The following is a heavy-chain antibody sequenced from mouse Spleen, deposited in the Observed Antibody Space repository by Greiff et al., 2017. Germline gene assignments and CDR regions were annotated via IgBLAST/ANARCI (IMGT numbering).Heavy chain of an antibody. V-gene: IGHV1-42*01. J-gene: IGHJ2*01. CDR1: GYSFTGYY. D-gene: IGHD2-2*01. CDR3: ARSSPLYGYDDY. CDR2: INPSTGGT. Sequence: EVQLQQSGPELVKPGASVKISCKASGYSFTGYYMNWVKQSPEKSLEWIGEINPSTGGTTYNQKFKAKATLTVDKSSSTAYMQLKSLTPEDSAVYYCARSSPLYGYDDYWGQGTTLTVSS.